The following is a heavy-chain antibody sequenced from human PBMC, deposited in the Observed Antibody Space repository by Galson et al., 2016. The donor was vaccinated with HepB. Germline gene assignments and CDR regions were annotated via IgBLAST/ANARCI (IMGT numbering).Heavy chain of an antibody. CDR1: GFTFSDYY. CDR2: ISGDGDSV. D-gene: IGHD3-3*01. J-gene: IGHJ4*02. Sequence: SLRLSCAASGFTFSDYYMNWIRQTPERGLEWVSYISGDGDSVSYADSVKGRFTISRDNARNSLYLQMSSLRAEDTDVYYCARDFGGRLLEWFFDNWGQGTLVSVSA. V-gene: IGHV3-11*01. CDR3: ARDFGGRLLEWFFDN.